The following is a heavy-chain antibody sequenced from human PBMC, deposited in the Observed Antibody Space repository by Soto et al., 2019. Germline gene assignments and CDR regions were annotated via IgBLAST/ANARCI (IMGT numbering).Heavy chain of an antibody. CDR2: INHSGST. V-gene: IGHV4-34*01. D-gene: IGHD2-15*01. Sequence: QVQLQQWGAGLLKPSETLSLTCAVYGGSFSGYDWSWICQPPGKGLEWIGEINHSGSTNYNPSLKSRVTISADTSKNQCSRELSSVTDADAAVYYCARERKAAHFDYWGQGTLVTVSS. J-gene: IGHJ4*02. CDR3: ARERKAAHFDY. CDR1: GGSFSGYD.